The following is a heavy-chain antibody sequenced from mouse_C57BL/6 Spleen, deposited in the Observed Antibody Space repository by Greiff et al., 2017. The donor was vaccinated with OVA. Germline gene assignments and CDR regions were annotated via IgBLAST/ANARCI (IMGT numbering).Heavy chain of an antibody. CDR1: GYTFTSYW. Sequence: QVQLQQSGAELVKPGASVKLSCKASGYTFTSYWMQWVKQRPGQGLEWIGEIDPSDSYTNYNQKFKGKATLTVDTSSSTAYMQLSSLTSEDSAVYYCARPSGNYLGAYWGQGTLVTVSA. D-gene: IGHD2-1*01. CDR2: IDPSDSYT. CDR3: ARPSGNYLGAY. V-gene: IGHV1-50*01. J-gene: IGHJ3*01.